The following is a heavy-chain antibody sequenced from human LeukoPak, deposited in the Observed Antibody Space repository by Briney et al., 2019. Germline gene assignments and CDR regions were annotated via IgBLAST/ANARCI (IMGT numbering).Heavy chain of an antibody. CDR2: ISGGGGST. V-gene: IGHV3-23*01. J-gene: IGHJ4*02. Sequence: GGSLRLSCAASGFTFSSYAMSWVRQPPGKGLEWVSAISGGGGSTYYADYVKGRFTISRDNSKNTLYLQMNSLRAEDTAVYYCAKDGRGSWPLDFDYWGQGTLVTVSS. D-gene: IGHD2-15*01. CDR1: GFTFSSYA. CDR3: AKDGRGSWPLDFDY.